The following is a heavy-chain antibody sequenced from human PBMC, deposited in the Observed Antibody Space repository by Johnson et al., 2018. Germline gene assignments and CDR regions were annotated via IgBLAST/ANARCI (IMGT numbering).Heavy chain of an antibody. D-gene: IGHD5-18*01. CDR2: IIPIFGTA. V-gene: IGHV1-69*01. Sequence: QEQLVQSGAEVKKPGSSVKVSCKASGGTFSSYAISWVRQAPGQGLEWMGGIIPIFGTANYAQKSQGRVTITADESTSKAYMELSSLRSEDTAVYYCARVTGYSYGQYYYYGMDVWGQGTTVTVSS. CDR1: GGTFSSYA. CDR3: ARVTGYSYGQYYYYGMDV. J-gene: IGHJ6*02.